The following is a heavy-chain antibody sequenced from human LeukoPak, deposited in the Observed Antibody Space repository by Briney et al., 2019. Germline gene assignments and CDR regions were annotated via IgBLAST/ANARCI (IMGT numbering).Heavy chain of an antibody. D-gene: IGHD6-19*01. CDR1: GFTFDDYG. CDR2: ISYDGNNK. V-gene: IGHV3-30*03. CDR3: ARATNIPVAAGGNFDY. Sequence: GGSLRLSCAASGFTFDDYGMSWVRQAPGKGLEWVAFISYDGNNKYYTDSVRGRFTISRDNSKNTLYLQMNSLRSEDTAVYYCARATNIPVAAGGNFDYWGQGTLVTVSS. J-gene: IGHJ4*02.